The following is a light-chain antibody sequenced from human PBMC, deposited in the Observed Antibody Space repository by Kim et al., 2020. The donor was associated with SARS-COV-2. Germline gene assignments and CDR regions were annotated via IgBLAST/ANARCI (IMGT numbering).Light chain of an antibody. J-gene: IGKJ2*01. CDR1: QSISSA. Sequence: IQLTQSPSILPASVGDRVTITCRSSQSISSALAWYQQKPGHAPKLLIYDATNFEIGVPSRFSGSGSVTELSLTHSSLQPDDFATYYFQPYGRSFLYTCAQGTKLEI. CDR3: QPYGRSFLYT. V-gene: IGKV1-5*01. CDR2: DAT.